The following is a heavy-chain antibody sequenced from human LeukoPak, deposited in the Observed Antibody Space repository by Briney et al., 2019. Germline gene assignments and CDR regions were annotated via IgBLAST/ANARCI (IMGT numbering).Heavy chain of an antibody. CDR3: ARDGIMDV. Sequence: SETLSLTCTVSGGSVSRDNYSWSWLRQPPGKGLEWIGYISYSGSTNYNPSLKSRVTISVDTSKNQFSLKLRSGAGADTAVYYCARDGIMDVWGQGTTVTVS. CDR2: ISYSGST. V-gene: IGHV4-61*01. J-gene: IGHJ6*02. CDR1: GGSVSRDNYS.